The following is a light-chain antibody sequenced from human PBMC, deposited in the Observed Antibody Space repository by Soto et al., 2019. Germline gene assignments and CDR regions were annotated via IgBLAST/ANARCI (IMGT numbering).Light chain of an antibody. CDR1: HSISSW. Sequence: DIQMTQSPSSVSASVGDRVTITCRASHSISSWLAWYQQKRGKAPKLLIYAASSLQSGVPSRCSGSGSGTDVNLTSSSLHPEEFATYSCQHANGLPLTFGPGTKVDIK. CDR3: QHANGLPLT. J-gene: IGKJ3*01. V-gene: IGKV1-12*01. CDR2: AAS.